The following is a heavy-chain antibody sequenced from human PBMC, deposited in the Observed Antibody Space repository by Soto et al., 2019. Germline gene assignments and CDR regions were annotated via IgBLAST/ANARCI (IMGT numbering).Heavy chain of an antibody. CDR2: IYYSGST. Sequence: SETLSLTCAVSGGSISSYYWSWIRQPPGKGLEWIGYIYYSGSTNYNPSLKSRVTISVDTSKNQFSLKLISVTAADTAVYYCASSYYYGSGSYCFDYWGQGTLVTVSS. J-gene: IGHJ4*02. D-gene: IGHD3-10*01. V-gene: IGHV4-59*08. CDR3: ASSYYYGSGSYCFDY. CDR1: GGSISSYY.